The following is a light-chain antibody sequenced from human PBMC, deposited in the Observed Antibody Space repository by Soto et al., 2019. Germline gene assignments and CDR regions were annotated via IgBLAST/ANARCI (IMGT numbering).Light chain of an antibody. CDR1: QSVSNN. J-gene: IGKJ1*01. CDR3: QQYNNWPPWT. CDR2: DAS. V-gene: IGKV3-15*01. Sequence: ILMTQSPATLSVSPGERATLSCRASQSVSNNLAWYQQKPGQAPRLLIYDASTRATGIPARFSGSGSGTQFPLPISGQQAEDFAVYYCQQYNNWPPWTFGQGTKVEIK.